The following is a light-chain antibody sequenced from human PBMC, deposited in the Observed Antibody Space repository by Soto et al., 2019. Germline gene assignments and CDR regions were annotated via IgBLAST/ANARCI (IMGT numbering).Light chain of an antibody. CDR2: EVS. V-gene: IGLV2-8*01. CDR1: SSDVGAYKY. Sequence: ALTQPPSASGSPGQSVTISCTGTSSDVGAYKYVSWYQQYPGKAPKLMIYEVSKRPSGVPDRFSGSKSGNTASLTVSGLQAEDEADYYCTSYVGSNIWVFGGGTKLTVL. CDR3: TSYVGSNIWV. J-gene: IGLJ3*02.